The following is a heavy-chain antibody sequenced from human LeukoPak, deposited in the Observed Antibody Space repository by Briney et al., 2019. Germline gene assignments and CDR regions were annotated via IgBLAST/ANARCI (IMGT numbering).Heavy chain of an antibody. Sequence: GRSLRLSCAASGFTFSSYGMHWVRQAPGKGLEWVAVIWYDGSNKYYADSMKGRFTISRDNSKNTLYLQMNSLRAEDTAVYYCARDLENCSGGSCYYYYYGMDVWGQGTTVTVSS. V-gene: IGHV3-33*01. CDR1: GFTFSSYG. D-gene: IGHD2-15*01. CDR2: IWYDGSNK. CDR3: ARDLENCSGGSCYYYYYGMDV. J-gene: IGHJ6*02.